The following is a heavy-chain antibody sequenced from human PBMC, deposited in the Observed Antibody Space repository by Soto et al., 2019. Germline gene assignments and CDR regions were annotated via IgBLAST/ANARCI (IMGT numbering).Heavy chain of an antibody. CDR1: GFTFSSYD. Sequence: EVQLVESGGGLVQPGGSLRLSCAASGFTFSSYDMHWVRQATGTGLEWVSAIGTAGDTYYPDSVKGRFTISRENAKISSYLHMNSLRTGDTAVYYCERASIAAAGTGWWSGCYWYFDLWGRGTLVTVSS. V-gene: IGHV3-13*04. J-gene: IGHJ2*01. CDR2: IGTAGDT. CDR3: ERASIAAAGTGWWSGCYWYFDL. D-gene: IGHD6-13*01.